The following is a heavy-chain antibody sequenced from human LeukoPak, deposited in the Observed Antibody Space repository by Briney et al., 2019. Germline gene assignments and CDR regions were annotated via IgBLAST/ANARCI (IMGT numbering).Heavy chain of an antibody. V-gene: IGHV1-69*04. Sequence: SVKVSCKASGGTFSSYAISWVRQAPGQGLEWMGRIIPILGITNYAHKFQGRVTITTDKSTSTAYMELRSQRSEDTAVYYCARATGHALDYYYYGMDVWGQGTTVTVSS. J-gene: IGHJ6*02. CDR1: GGTFSSYA. CDR3: ARATGHALDYYYYGMDV. CDR2: IIPILGIT. D-gene: IGHD2-8*02.